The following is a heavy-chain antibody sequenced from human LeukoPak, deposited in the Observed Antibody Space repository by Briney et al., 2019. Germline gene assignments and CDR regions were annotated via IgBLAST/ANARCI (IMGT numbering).Heavy chain of an antibody. Sequence: GGSLKLSCAASGFTFSSYAMSWVRQAPGKGLDWVSATSGSGGSTYYADSVKGRFTISRDNSKNTLYLQMNSLRAEDTAVYYCAKGQIYCSSSSCHRAKYYYFMHVWGKGTTVTVSS. CDR2: TSGSGGST. CDR3: AKGQIYCSSSSCHRAKYYYFMHV. CDR1: GFTFSSYA. V-gene: IGHV3-23*01. D-gene: IGHD2-2*01. J-gene: IGHJ6*03.